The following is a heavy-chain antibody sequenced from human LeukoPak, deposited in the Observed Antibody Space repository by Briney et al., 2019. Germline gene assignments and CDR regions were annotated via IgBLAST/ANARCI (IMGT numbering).Heavy chain of an antibody. D-gene: IGHD3-10*01. V-gene: IGHV3-7*01. J-gene: IGHJ4*02. CDR2: IKGDGSRE. CDR3: ARDSYGWGSYEY. Sequence: PGGXXRLSCAASGFIFSGSWMSWVRQAPGKGLEWLAHIKGDGSREIYLGSVKERFLISRDNAKNSLYLQMNNLRAEDTAVYYCARDSYGWGSYEYWGQGILVTVS. CDR1: GFIFSGSW.